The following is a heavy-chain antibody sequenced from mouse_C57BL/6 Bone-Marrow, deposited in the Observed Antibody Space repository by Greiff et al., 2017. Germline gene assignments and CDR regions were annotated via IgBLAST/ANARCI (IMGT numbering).Heavy chain of an antibody. CDR1: GFSLTSYG. V-gene: IGHV2-4*01. J-gene: IGHJ4*01. CDR3: AKRDGSYAMDY. Sequence: QVHVKQSGPGLVQPSQSLSITCTASGFSLTSYGVHWVRQPPGQGLEWLGVIWRGGSTDYNSAFISRLSISKDNSKSQVFFKIHSLQADDTAIYYCAKRDGSYAMDYWGQGTSVTVSS. D-gene: IGHD2-3*01. CDR2: IWRGGST.